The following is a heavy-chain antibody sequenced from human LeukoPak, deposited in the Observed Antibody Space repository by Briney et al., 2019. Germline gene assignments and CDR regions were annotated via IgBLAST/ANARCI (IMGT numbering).Heavy chain of an antibody. CDR1: GGSISSNSYY. CDR2: IYYSGST. D-gene: IGHD6-19*01. V-gene: IGHV4-39*01. CDR3: ASGGWYHRSWFDP. Sequence: PSETLSLTCTVSGGSISSNSYYWGWIRQPPGKGLEWIGSIYYSGSTYYNPSLKSRVTISVDTSKNQFSLKLSSVTAADTAVYYCASGGWYHRSWFDPWGQGTLVTVSS. J-gene: IGHJ5*02.